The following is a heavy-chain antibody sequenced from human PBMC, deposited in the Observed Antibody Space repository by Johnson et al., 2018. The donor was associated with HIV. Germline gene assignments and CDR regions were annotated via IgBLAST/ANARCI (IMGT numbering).Heavy chain of an antibody. D-gene: IGHD2-15*01. Sequence: VQLVESGGGLVQPGGSLRLSCGASGFTFSNYWMQWVRQAPGKGLVWVSRINGDGSRSTYADSVKGRFTIARDNAKNTRYLEMKSLRSEDTAVYYCARTSCSGASCLGYDPFDVWGQGTMVTVSS. CDR2: INGDGSRS. CDR3: ARTSCSGASCLGYDPFDV. V-gene: IGHV3-74*01. CDR1: GFTFSNYW. J-gene: IGHJ3*01.